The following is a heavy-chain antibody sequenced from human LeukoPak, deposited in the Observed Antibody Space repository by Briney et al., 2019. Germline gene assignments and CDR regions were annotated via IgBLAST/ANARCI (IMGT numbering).Heavy chain of an antibody. V-gene: IGHV1-46*01. J-gene: IGHJ5*02. D-gene: IGHD2/OR15-2a*01. CDR3: ARDNSVNSKAWWFDP. CDR1: VGTFTSYA. CDR2: INPSGRST. Sequence: ASVKVSCKASVGTFTSYAISWVRHAPGQGLEWMGIINPSGRSTSYAQKFQGRVTMTKDTSRSRDYIELSRLRSEDTATYYCARDNSVNSKAWWFDPWGQGTLVIVSS.